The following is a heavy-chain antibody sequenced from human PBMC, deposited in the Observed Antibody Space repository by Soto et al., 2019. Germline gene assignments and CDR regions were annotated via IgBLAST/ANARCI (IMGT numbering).Heavy chain of an antibody. CDR2: ISSDGSST. V-gene: IGHV3-74*01. D-gene: IGHD2-2*01. CDR1: GFTLSNYW. J-gene: IGHJ4*02. CDR3: ARVPYCSSSSCYSYFDS. Sequence: HPGGSLRLSCAASGFTLSNYWMHWARQAPGKGLVWVSRISSDGSSTNYADSVKGRFTISRDNAKNTLHLQMNSLRAEDTAVYYYARVPYCSSSSCYSYFDSWGQGTLVTVSS.